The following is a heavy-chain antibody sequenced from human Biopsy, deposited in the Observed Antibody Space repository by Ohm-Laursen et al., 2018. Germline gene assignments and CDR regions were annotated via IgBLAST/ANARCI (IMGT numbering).Heavy chain of an antibody. CDR2: ISGSGVTK. Sequence: SLRLSCTASGFTFGDYYMSWIRQAPGKGLEWLSYISGSGVTKMYADSVKGRFTVSRDNAKNSLYLEMNNLTVEDTAVYYCAREGGGSYNENWGQGTLVSVSS. V-gene: IGHV3-11*01. D-gene: IGHD3-16*01. CDR1: GFTFGDYY. J-gene: IGHJ4*02. CDR3: AREGGGSYNEN.